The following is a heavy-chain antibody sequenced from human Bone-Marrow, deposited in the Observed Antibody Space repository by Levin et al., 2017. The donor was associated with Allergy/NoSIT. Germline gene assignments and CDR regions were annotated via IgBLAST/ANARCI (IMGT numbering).Heavy chain of an antibody. Sequence: SCAASGFTFSSYWMSWVRQAPGKGLEWVANIKQDGSEKYYVDSVKGRFTISRDNAKNSLYLQMNSLRAEDTAVYYCARVFGVVTNGGFDYWGQGTLVTVSS. CDR2: IKQDGSEK. D-gene: IGHD3-3*01. V-gene: IGHV3-7*01. CDR3: ARVFGVVTNGGFDY. J-gene: IGHJ4*02. CDR1: GFTFSSYW.